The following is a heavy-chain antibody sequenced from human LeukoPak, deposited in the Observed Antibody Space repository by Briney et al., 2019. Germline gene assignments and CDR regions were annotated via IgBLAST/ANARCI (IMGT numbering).Heavy chain of an antibody. CDR1: GFTFTTYA. Sequence: GGSLRLSCSASGFTFTTYAMSWVRQAPGKGLEWVSAISGSGSSTYYADSVKGRFTISRDNSKNTLYLQMNSLRAEDTAVYYCARAFSPYYYDSSGYYPFDYWGQGTLVTVSS. J-gene: IGHJ4*02. CDR2: ISGSGSST. D-gene: IGHD3-22*01. V-gene: IGHV3-23*01. CDR3: ARAFSPYYYDSSGYYPFDY.